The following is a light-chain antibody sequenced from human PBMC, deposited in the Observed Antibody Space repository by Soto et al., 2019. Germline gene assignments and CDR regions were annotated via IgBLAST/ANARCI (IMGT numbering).Light chain of an antibody. CDR1: SGHSSYA. CDR2: LNSDGSH. Sequence: QLVLTQSPSASDSLGASVKLTCTLSSGHSSYAIAWHQQQPEKGPRYLMKLNSDGSHSKGDGIPDRFSGSSSGAERYLTISSLQAEDEADYYCQTWGTGIWVFGGGTKVTVL. J-gene: IGLJ3*02. V-gene: IGLV4-69*01. CDR3: QTWGTGIWV.